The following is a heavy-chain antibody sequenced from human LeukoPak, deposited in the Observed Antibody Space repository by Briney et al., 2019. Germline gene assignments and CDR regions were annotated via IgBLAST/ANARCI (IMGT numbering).Heavy chain of an antibody. CDR2: INHSGRT. Sequence: SETLSLTCAVYGGSFSGYYWSWIRQPPGKGLEWIGEINHSGRTNYNPSLKSRVTISVDTSKNQFSLKLSSVTAADTAVYYCARGGFNYYGSGSYYRYYYGMDVWGKGTTVTVSS. CDR1: GGSFSGYY. CDR3: ARGGFNYYGSGSYYRYYYGMDV. D-gene: IGHD3-10*01. J-gene: IGHJ6*04. V-gene: IGHV4-34*01.